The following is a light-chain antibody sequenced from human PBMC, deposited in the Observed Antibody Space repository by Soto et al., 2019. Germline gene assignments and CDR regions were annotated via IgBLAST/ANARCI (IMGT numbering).Light chain of an antibody. CDR2: EVR. V-gene: IGLV2-8*01. Sequence: QSALTQPPSASGSPGQSVTISCTGTSSDVGGYNYVSWYQQHPGKAPKLIIFEVRRRPSGVPGRFSGSRSGNTASLTESGLQADDEANYSCFSYADFDTYGFGTGTKLTVL. J-gene: IGLJ1*01. CDR3: FSYADFDTYG. CDR1: SSDVGGYNY.